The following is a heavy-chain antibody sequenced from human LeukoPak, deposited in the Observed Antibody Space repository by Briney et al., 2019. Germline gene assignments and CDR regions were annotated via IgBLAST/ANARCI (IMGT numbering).Heavy chain of an antibody. Sequence: GGSLRLSCAAFGLTFSIYAMHWVRQAPGKGLEGVAGISYNGSNEYYSDSVKGRFTITRDNSKNTVFLQMNSLRAQDTGVYHSIRDRGGTGFHYFDYWGQGTLVTVSS. CDR2: ISYNGSNE. CDR3: IRDRGGTGFHYFDY. CDR1: GLTFSIYA. J-gene: IGHJ4*02. V-gene: IGHV3-30-3*01. D-gene: IGHD2-15*01.